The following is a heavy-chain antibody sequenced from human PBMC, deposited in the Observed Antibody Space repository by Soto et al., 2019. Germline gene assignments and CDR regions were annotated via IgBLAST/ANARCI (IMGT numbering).Heavy chain of an antibody. Sequence: EVQLLESGGGLVQPGGSLRLSCAASGFTFSSYAMSWVRQAPGKGLEWVSAISGSGGSTYYADSVKGRFTISRDNSKNTLYLQMNSLRAEDTAVYYCAKDLQYYYDISGYTKGWYFDLWGRGTLVTVSS. CDR1: GFTFSSYA. V-gene: IGHV3-23*01. J-gene: IGHJ2*01. CDR3: AKDLQYYYDISGYTKGWYFDL. CDR2: ISGSGGST. D-gene: IGHD3-22*01.